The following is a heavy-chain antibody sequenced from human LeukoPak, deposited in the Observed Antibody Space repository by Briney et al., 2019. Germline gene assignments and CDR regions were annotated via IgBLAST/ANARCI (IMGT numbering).Heavy chain of an antibody. Sequence: ASVKVSCKASGYTFTGYYMHWVRQAPGQGLEWMGWINPNSGGTNYAQRFQGRVTMTRDTSISTAYMELSSLRSEDTAVYYCARGFTSGSYYSPRAEYFQHWGQGTLVTVSS. CDR1: GYTFTGYY. CDR2: INPNSGGT. J-gene: IGHJ1*01. V-gene: IGHV1-2*02. CDR3: ARGFTSGSYYSPRAEYFQH. D-gene: IGHD1-26*01.